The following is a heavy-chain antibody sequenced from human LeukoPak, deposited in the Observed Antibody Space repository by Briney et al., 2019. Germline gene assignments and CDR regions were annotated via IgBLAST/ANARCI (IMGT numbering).Heavy chain of an antibody. CDR2: ISAYNGNT. V-gene: IGHV1-18*01. CDR3: ARFSSGHYWAFDY. Sequence: GASVKLSCKASGYTFTSYGISWVRQAPGQGLEWMGWISAYNGNTYYAQKLQGRVTMTTDTSTSTAYMELRSLRADDTAVYYCARFSSGHYWAFDYWGQGTLVTVSS. J-gene: IGHJ4*02. CDR1: GYTFTSYG. D-gene: IGHD3-22*01.